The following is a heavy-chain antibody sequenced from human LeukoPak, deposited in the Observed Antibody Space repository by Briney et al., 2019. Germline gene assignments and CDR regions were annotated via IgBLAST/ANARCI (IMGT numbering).Heavy chain of an antibody. V-gene: IGHV3-21*01. D-gene: IGHD2-8*01. CDR3: ARDQMVRAHWYFDL. J-gene: IGHJ2*01. CDR2: ISSSSSYI. CDR1: GFTFSSYS. Sequence: GGSLRRSCAASGFTFSSYSMNWVRQAPGKGLEWVSSISSSSSYIYYADSVKGRFTISRDNAKNSLYLQMNSLRAEDTAVYYCARDQMVRAHWYFDLWGRGTLVTVSS.